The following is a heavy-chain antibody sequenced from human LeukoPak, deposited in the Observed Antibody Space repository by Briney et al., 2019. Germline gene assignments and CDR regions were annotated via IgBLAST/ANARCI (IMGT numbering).Heavy chain of an antibody. Sequence: GASVKVSCKASGYTFTTYGISWVRQAPGQGLEWIGWISAYNGNTNYAQKLQGRVTMTTDTSTSTAYMELRSLRSDDTAVYYCARGRGGYSYYYGMDVWGQGTTVTVSS. CDR3: ARGRGGYSYYYGMDV. J-gene: IGHJ6*02. CDR2: ISAYNGNT. CDR1: GYTFTTYG. D-gene: IGHD5-24*01. V-gene: IGHV1-18*01.